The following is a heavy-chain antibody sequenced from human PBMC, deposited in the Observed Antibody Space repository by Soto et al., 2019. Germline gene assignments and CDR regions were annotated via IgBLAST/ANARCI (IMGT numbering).Heavy chain of an antibody. J-gene: IGHJ4*01. D-gene: IGHD6-13*01. V-gene: IGHV1-58*02. CDR1: GFTFSSSA. CDR3: AAELAAAGLFDC. Sequence: SVKVSCKASGFTFSSSAMHWVRQARGQRLEWIGWIVVGSGNTNYAQKFQERVTLTREMSTSTAYMELSSLRSEDTAVYYCAAELAAAGLFDCRGQ. CDR2: IVVGSGNT.